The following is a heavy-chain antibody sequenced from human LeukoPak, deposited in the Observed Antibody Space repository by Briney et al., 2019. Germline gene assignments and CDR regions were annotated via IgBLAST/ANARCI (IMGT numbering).Heavy chain of an antibody. CDR2: IDWDDDE. D-gene: IGHD3-3*01. V-gene: IGHV2-70*04. Sequence: SGPALVKPTQTLTLTCTFSGFSLDTSGMRVSWIRQPPGKALEWLARIDWDDDEFYSTSLKTRLTISKDTSKSQVVLTMTNMDPVHSATYYCARHYYDFWGGPGPFGYWGQGTLVTVSS. CDR3: ARHYYDFWGGPGPFGY. CDR1: GFSLDTSGMR. J-gene: IGHJ4*02.